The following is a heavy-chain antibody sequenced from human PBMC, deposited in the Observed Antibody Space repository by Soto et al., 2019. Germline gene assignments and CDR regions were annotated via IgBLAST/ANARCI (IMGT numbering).Heavy chain of an antibody. D-gene: IGHD2-15*01. V-gene: IGHV4-59*11. CDR3: ARGGWSMDV. CDR2: IYYSGNP. CDR1: GGSMSSHY. Sequence: SETLSLTCTVSGGSMSSHYWSWIRQPPGKGLEWIGYIYYSGNPNYNASLRSRLTISVDTSKSQFSLELTSVTTADTAVYYCARGGWSMDVWGQGTTVTVSS. J-gene: IGHJ6*02.